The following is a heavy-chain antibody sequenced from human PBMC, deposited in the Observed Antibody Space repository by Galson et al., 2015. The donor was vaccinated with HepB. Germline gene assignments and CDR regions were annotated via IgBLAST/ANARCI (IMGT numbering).Heavy chain of an antibody. V-gene: IGHV1-69*13. J-gene: IGHJ6*02. CDR2: IIPIFGTA. CDR1: GGTFSSYA. Sequence: SVKVSCKASGGTFSSYAISWVRQAPGQGLEWMGGIIPIFGTANYAQKFQGRVTITADESTSTAYMELSSLRSEDTAVYYCAREVIEMATRPYYGMDVWGQGTTVTVSS. CDR3: AREVIEMATRPYYGMDV. D-gene: IGHD5-24*01.